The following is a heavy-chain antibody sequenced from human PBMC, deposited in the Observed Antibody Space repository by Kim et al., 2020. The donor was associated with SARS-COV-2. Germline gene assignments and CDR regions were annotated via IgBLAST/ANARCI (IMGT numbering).Heavy chain of an antibody. Sequence: SETLSLTCTVSGGSISSGDYYWSWIRQPPGKGREWIGYIYYSGSTYYNPSLKSRVTISVDTSKNQFSLKLSSVTAADTAVYYCARGSGFLEWLLSIWFDPWGQGTLVTVSS. CDR3: ARGSGFLEWLLSIWFDP. D-gene: IGHD3-3*01. CDR1: GGSISSGDYY. CDR2: IYYSGST. J-gene: IGHJ5*02. V-gene: IGHV4-30-4*01.